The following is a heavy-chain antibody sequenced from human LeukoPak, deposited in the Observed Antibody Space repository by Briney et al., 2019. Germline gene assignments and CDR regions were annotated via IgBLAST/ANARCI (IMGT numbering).Heavy chain of an antibody. D-gene: IGHD5-24*01. J-gene: IGHJ5*02. CDR3: ARDLLEPEMAA. CDR2: IYSSGST. Sequence: PGGSLRLSCGASGFTNYMSWVRQAPDRGLEWVSSIYSSGSTYYADSVRRRFTISRDKTKNTLFLLMNSLRVEDTALYYCARDLLEPEMAAWGLGTLVTVSS. CDR1: GFTNY. V-gene: IGHV3-53*01.